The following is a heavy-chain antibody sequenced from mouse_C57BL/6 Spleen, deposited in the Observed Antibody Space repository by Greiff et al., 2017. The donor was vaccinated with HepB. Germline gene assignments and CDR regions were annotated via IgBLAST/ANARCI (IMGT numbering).Heavy chain of an antibody. Sequence: VQLQQSGPELVKPGASVKISCKASGYAFSSSWMNWVKQRPGKGLEWIGRIYPGDGDTNYNGKFKGKATLTADKSSSTAYMQLSSLTSEDSAVYVCAQTGTDAMDYWGQGTSVTVSS. CDR3: AQTGTDAMDY. CDR2: IYPGDGDT. CDR1: GYAFSSSW. J-gene: IGHJ4*01. V-gene: IGHV1-82*01. D-gene: IGHD4-1*01.